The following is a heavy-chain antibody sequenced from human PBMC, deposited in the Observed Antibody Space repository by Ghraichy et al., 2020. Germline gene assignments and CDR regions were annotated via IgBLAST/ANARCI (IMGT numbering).Heavy chain of an antibody. Sequence: ESLNISCAVYGGSFSGYYWSWIRQPPGKGLEWIGEINHSGSTNYNPSLKSRVTISVDTSKNQFSLKLSSVTAADTAVYYCARWGGGYCSSTSCLYYYYYYGMDVWGQGTTVTVSS. D-gene: IGHD2-2*01. CDR3: ARWGGGYCSSTSCLYYYYYYGMDV. CDR1: GGSFSGYY. CDR2: INHSGST. V-gene: IGHV4-34*01. J-gene: IGHJ6*02.